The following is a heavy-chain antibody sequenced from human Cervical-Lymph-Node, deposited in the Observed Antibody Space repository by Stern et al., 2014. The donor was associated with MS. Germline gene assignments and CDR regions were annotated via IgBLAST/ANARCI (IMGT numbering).Heavy chain of an antibody. J-gene: IGHJ6*02. V-gene: IGHV3-30*09. CDR2: ISHDGNNK. Sequence: VQLVESGAGVVPPGRSLRLSCADSGSTFSKYAMHWVRQAPGKGLEWVAVISHDGNNKQYGDSVKGRIAISRDNSRNTLSLEICSLRAEDTAVYYCVRTESFYYYDGMDVWGHGTTVIVSS. CDR3: VRTESFYYYDGMDV. CDR1: GSTFSKYA.